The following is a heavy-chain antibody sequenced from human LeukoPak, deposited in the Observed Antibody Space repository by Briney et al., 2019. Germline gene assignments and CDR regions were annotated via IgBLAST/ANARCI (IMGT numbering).Heavy chain of an antibody. Sequence: GGSLRLSCAASAFTFSSYAMSWVRPAPGKGLVGVSTISISGGNSYSADSVKGRFTISRDNSKNTLYLQMNSLRAEDTAIYYCAKRAYTSRSPLFHFDYWGQGTLVTVSS. V-gene: IGHV3-23*01. J-gene: IGHJ4*02. D-gene: IGHD5-18*01. CDR1: AFTFSSYA. CDR2: ISISGGNS. CDR3: AKRAYTSRSPLFHFDY.